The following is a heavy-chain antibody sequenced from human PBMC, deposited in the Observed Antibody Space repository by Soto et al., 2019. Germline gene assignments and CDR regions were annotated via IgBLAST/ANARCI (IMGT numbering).Heavy chain of an antibody. D-gene: IGHD6-13*01. CDR3: AREKIAAAGSGFDY. J-gene: IGHJ4*02. CDR2: ISYDGSNK. V-gene: IGHV3-30-3*01. CDR1: GFTFSSYA. Sequence: QVQLVESGGGVVQPGRSLRLSCAASGFTFSSYAMHWVRQAPGKGLEWVAVISYDGSNKYYADSVKGRFTISRDNSKNTLYLQMNSLRAEDTAVYYCAREKIAAAGSGFDYRGQGTLVTVSS.